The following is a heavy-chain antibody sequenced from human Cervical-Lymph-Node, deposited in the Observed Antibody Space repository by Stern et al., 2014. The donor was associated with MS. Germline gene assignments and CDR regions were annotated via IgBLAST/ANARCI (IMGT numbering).Heavy chain of an antibody. CDR1: GYSFATYW. V-gene: IGHV5-51*03. Sequence: VQLMQSGAEVKKPGESLKISCKGSGYSFATYWIGWVRPMPGKGLEWMGIIYPGDSDPSYSPSFQGQVTISADKSISTAYLHWSSLKASDTAMYYCARPGDDTAKYGLDVWGQGTTVTVSS. D-gene: IGHD5-18*01. J-gene: IGHJ6*02. CDR3: ARPGDDTAKYGLDV. CDR2: IYPGDSDP.